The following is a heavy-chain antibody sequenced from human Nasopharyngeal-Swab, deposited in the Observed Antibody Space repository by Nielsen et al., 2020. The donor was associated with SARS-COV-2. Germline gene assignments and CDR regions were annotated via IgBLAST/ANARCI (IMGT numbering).Heavy chain of an antibody. V-gene: IGHV1-18*01. J-gene: IGHJ4*02. CDR3: ARDRDIVVVPAAMCLGY. CDR2: ISAYNGNT. Sequence: WVRQAPGQGLEWMGWISAYNGNTNYAQKFQGRVTITRDTSASTAYMELSSLRSEDTAVYYCARDRDIVVVPAAMCLGYWGQGTLVTVSS. D-gene: IGHD2-2*01.